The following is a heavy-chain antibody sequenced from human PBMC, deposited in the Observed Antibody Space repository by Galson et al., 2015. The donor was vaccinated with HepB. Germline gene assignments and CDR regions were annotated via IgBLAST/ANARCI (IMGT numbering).Heavy chain of an antibody. V-gene: IGHV1-18*01. CDR3: ARGGLVGVVGGSQNNRLHP. CDR1: GYTFSTYA. CDR2: ISPYNRDT. J-gene: IGHJ5*02. Sequence: SVKVSCKASGYTFSTYAITWVRQAPGQGLEWMGWISPYNRDTNYARKFQGRVTMTTDTFTSTAYMELRSLRSDDTAVYYCARGGLVGVVGGSQNNRLHPWGQGTLVTVSS. D-gene: IGHD2-15*01.